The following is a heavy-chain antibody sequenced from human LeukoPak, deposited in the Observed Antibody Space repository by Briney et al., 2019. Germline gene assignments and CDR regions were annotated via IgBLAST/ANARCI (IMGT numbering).Heavy chain of an antibody. CDR1: GFTFSSYA. Sequence: GGSLRLSCAASGFTFSSYAMSWVRRAPGKGLEWVSAISGSGGSTYYADSVKGRFTISRDNSKNTLYLQMNSLRAEDTAVYYCANPTGYSYGWFDYWGQGTLVTVSS. J-gene: IGHJ4*02. V-gene: IGHV3-23*01. CDR3: ANPTGYSYGWFDY. D-gene: IGHD5-18*01. CDR2: ISGSGGST.